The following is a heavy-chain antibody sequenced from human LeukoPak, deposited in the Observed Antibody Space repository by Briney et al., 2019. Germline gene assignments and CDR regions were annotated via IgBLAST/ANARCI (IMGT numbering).Heavy chain of an antibody. Sequence: PSETLSLTCAVYGGSFSGYYWSWIRQPPGKGLEWIGEINHSGSTNYNPSLKSRVTISIDTSKNQFSLKLSSVTAADTAVYYCARWGQGYYDILTGYRVFDYWGQGTLVTVSS. CDR1: GGSFSGYY. D-gene: IGHD3-9*01. CDR2: INHSGST. CDR3: ARWGQGYYDILTGYRVFDY. J-gene: IGHJ4*02. V-gene: IGHV4-34*01.